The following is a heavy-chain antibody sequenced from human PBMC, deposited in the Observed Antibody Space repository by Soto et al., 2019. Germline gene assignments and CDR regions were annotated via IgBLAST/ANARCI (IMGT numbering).Heavy chain of an antibody. D-gene: IGHD2-2*02. J-gene: IGHJ6*02. CDR2: INAGNGNT. V-gene: IGHV1-3*01. CDR3: ARVGYCSSTSCYTPGMDV. Sequence: ASVKVSCKASGYTFTSYAMHWVRQAPGQRLEWMGWINAGNGNTKYSQKFQGRVTITRDTSASTAYMELSSLRSEDTAVYYCARVGYCSSTSCYTPGMDVWGQGTTVTVSS. CDR1: GYTFTSYA.